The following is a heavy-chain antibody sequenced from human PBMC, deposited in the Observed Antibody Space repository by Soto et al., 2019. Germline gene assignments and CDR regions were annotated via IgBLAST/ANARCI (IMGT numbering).Heavy chain of an antibody. J-gene: IGHJ5*01. CDR2: MNPNSGNT. Sequence: QVQLVQSGAEVKTPGASVKVSCKASGYTFATYEINWVRQAPGQGLEWMGWMNPNSGNTGYAQKFQGRLTMTRDTALSVAHMELSSLRNEDTAVYYCARSDGYNFNWLDSWGQGTLVTVSA. CDR1: GYTFATYE. V-gene: IGHV1-8*01. D-gene: IGHD2-21*01. CDR3: ARSDGYNFNWLDS.